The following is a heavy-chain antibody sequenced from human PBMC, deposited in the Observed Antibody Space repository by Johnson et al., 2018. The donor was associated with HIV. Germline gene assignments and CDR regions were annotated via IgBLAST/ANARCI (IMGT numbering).Heavy chain of an antibody. CDR2: ISYDGSNK. CDR3: ARGGDGYRGDAFDI. J-gene: IGHJ3*02. V-gene: IGHV3-30*03. CDR1: AFTFSSYG. Sequence: QVQLVESGGGGVQPGRSLRLSCAASAFTFSSYGMHWVRQAPGKGLEWVAVISYDGSNKYYADSVTGRFTISRDNSKNSLYLQMNSLRAEDTAVYYCARGGDGYRGDAFDIWGQGTMVTVSS. D-gene: IGHD5-24*01.